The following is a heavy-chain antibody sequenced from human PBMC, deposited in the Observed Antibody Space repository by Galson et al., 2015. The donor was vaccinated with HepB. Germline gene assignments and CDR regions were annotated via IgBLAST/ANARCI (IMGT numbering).Heavy chain of an antibody. J-gene: IGHJ4*02. Sequence: SVKVSCKASGGTFSSYAISWVRQAPGQGLEWMGGIIPIFGTANYAQKFQGRVTITADKSTSTAYMELSSLRSEDTAVYYCASDQQLVGGGAFDYWGQGTLVPVSS. D-gene: IGHD6-13*01. CDR3: ASDQQLVGGGAFDY. V-gene: IGHV1-69*06. CDR1: GGTFSSYA. CDR2: IIPIFGTA.